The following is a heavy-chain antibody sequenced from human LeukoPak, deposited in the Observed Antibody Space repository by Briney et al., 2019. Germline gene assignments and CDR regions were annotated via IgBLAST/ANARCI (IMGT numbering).Heavy chain of an antibody. D-gene: IGHD3-10*01. J-gene: IGHJ3*02. CDR2: ISGGAGST. CDR1: GFTFSSYA. CDR3: AASATAGAFDI. Sequence: GGSLRLSCAASGFTFSSYAMSWVRQAPRKGLEWVSGISGGAGSTYYADSVKGRFTISRDNSKNTLYLQMIGLKTDDAGVYFCAASATAGAFDIWGQGTVVAVSS. V-gene: IGHV3-23*01.